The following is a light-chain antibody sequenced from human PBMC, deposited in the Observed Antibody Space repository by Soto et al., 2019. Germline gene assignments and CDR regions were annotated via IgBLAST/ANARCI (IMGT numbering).Light chain of an antibody. CDR3: QVWDSNTDHGV. CDR2: YDS. V-gene: IGLV3-21*04. CDR1: SIASRS. J-gene: IGLJ2*01. Sequence: SYELTQPPSLSVAPGKTASITCGGDSIASRSVHWYQQKPGQAPLLVISYDSDRPSGIPEQFSGSNSGNTATLTISRVEAGDEADYYCQVWDSNTDHGVFGGGTKLTVL.